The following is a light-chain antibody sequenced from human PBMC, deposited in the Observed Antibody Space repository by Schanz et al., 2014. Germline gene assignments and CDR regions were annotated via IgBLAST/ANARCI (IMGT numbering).Light chain of an antibody. Sequence: DIQVTQSPTSLSASVGDTVNITCRASQHINIYLNWYQQKPGKAPKLLIYDASRLESGVPSRFSGRGSGTEFTLTITSLQPDDFATYDCQQYNSYSQTFGQGTRLQIK. J-gene: IGKJ2*01. CDR1: QHINIY. CDR3: QQYNSYSQT. V-gene: IGKV1-5*01. CDR2: DAS.